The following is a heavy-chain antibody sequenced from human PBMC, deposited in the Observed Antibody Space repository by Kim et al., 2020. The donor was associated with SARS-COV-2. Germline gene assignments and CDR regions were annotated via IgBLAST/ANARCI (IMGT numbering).Heavy chain of an antibody. CDR1: GGSISSSSYY. J-gene: IGHJ5*02. CDR3: ARQLKLRFLEWFTNEHNWFAP. Sequence: SETLSLTCTVSGGSISSSSYYWGWIRQPPGKGLEWIGSIYYSGSTYYNPSLKSRVTISVDTSKNQFSLKLSSVTAADTAVYYCARQLKLRFLEWFTNEHNWFAPWGQGTLVTVSS. CDR2: IYYSGST. V-gene: IGHV4-39*01. D-gene: IGHD3-3*01.